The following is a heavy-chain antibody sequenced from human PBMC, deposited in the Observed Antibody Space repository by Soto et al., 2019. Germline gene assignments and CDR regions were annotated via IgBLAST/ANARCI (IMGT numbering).Heavy chain of an antibody. V-gene: IGHV3-30*18. CDR3: ANHGEGVDY. CDR1: GFTFSSYG. Sequence: GGSLRLSCAASGFTFSSYGMHWVRQAPGKGLEWVAVISYDGSNKYYAGSVKGRFTISRDNSKNTLYLQMNSLRAEDTAVYYCANHGEGVDYWGQGTLVTVSS. J-gene: IGHJ4*02. CDR2: ISYDGSNK.